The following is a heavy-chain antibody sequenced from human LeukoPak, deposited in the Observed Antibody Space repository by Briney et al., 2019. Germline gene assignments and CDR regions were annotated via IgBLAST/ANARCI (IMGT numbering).Heavy chain of an antibody. D-gene: IGHD1-26*01. CDR2: IYYSGST. CDR1: GGSISSYY. V-gene: IGHV4-59*01. CDR3: ARGLDDSGYFDY. J-gene: IGHJ4*02. Sequence: SETLSLTCTVSGGSISSYYWSWIRQPPGKGLEWIGYIYYSGSTNYNPSLKSRVTISVDTSKNQFSLKLSSVTAADTAVYYCARGLDDSGYFDYWGQGTLVTVSS.